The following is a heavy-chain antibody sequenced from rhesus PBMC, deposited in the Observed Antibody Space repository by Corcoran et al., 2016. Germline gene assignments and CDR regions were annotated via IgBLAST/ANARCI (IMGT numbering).Heavy chain of an antibody. D-gene: IGHD5-12*01. CDR1: GYSISSGYY. Sequence: QVQLQESGPGLVKPSETLSLTCAVSGYSISSGYYWGWIRQPPGKGLEWIGSIYGSGRSNYLNPSLKSRFTLSVDTSKNQFSLRRSSVTAADTAVYYWARLLRLQSDGNFDYGLDSWGQGVVVTVSS. V-gene: IGHV4S14*01. CDR3: ARLLRLQSDGNFDYGLDS. CDR2: IYGSGRSN. J-gene: IGHJ6*01.